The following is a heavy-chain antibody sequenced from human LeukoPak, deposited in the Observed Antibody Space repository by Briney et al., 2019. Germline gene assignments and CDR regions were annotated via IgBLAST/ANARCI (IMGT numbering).Heavy chain of an antibody. CDR1: GGSISSSSYY. CDR2: MYYSGST. J-gene: IGHJ5*02. CDR3: ARRVTSNWFAP. Sequence: SETLSLTCTVSGGSISSSSYYWGWIRQPPGKGLEWIGYMYYSGSTNYNPSLKSRVTLSVDMSKNQFSLKVSSVTAPDPAVYFGARRVTSNWFAPWGRGTRVTVSS. D-gene: IGHD2-21*02. V-gene: IGHV4-61*05.